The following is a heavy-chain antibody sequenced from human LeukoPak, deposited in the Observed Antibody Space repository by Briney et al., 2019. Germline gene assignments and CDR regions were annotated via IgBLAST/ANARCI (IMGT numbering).Heavy chain of an antibody. V-gene: IGHV1-58*02. J-gene: IGHJ6*03. D-gene: IGHD2-2*02. CDR2: IVVGSGNT. CDR1: GFTFTSSA. Sequence: SVKVSCKASGFTFTSSAMQWVRQARGQRLEWIGWIVVGSGNTNYAQKFQERVTITRDMSTSTAYMELSSLRSEDTAVYYCAAAESCSSTSCYSEGSARYYYYMDVWGKGTTVTVSS. CDR3: AAAESCSSTSCYSEGSARYYYYMDV.